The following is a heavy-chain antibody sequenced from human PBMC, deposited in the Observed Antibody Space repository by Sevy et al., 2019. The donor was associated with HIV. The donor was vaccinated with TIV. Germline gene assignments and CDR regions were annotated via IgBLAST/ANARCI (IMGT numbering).Heavy chain of an antibody. Sequence: SETLSLTCAVSGGSISSSNWWSWVRQPPGKGLEWIGEIYRSGSTNYNPSLKSRVTISVDKSKNQFSLKLSSVTAADTAVYYCARGPPMIAAAGTHNWFDPWGQRTLVTVSS. CDR1: GGSISSSNW. CDR2: IYRSGST. J-gene: IGHJ5*02. CDR3: ARGPPMIAAAGTHNWFDP. V-gene: IGHV4-4*02. D-gene: IGHD6-13*01.